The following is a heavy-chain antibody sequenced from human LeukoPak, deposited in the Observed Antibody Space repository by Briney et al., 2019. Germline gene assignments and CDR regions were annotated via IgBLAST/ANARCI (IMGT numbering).Heavy chain of an antibody. CDR3: AKESLDGYSSGWFDY. V-gene: IGHV3-7*01. J-gene: IGHJ4*02. D-gene: IGHD6-19*01. CDR2: IKQDGSEK. Sequence: GGSLRLSCAASGFTFSSYWMSWVRQAPGKGLEWVANIKQDGSEKYYVDSVKGRFTISRDNAKNSLYLQMNSLRPEDTAVYYCAKESLDGYSSGWFDYWGQGTLVTVSS. CDR1: GFTFSSYW.